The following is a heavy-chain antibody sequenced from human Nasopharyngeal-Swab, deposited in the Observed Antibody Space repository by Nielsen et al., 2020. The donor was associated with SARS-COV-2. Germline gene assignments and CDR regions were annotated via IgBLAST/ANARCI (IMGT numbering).Heavy chain of an antibody. Sequence: GSLRLSCAVYGGSFSSYYWSWIRQPPGKGLEWIGEIYHSGSTNYNPSLKSRVTISVDKSKDQFSLKLSSVTAADTAVYYCARVVRIRFLEWSRYYGMDVWGQGTTVTVSS. CDR3: ARVVRIRFLEWSRYYGMDV. J-gene: IGHJ6*02. D-gene: IGHD3-3*01. CDR2: IYHSGST. V-gene: IGHV4-34*01. CDR1: GGSFSSYY.